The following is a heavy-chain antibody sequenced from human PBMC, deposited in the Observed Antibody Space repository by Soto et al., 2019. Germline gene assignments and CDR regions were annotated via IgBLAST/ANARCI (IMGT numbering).Heavy chain of an antibody. D-gene: IGHD2-21*01. J-gene: IGHJ4*02. CDR2: INHSGST. Sequence: QVQRQQWGAGLLKPSETLSLTCAVYGRSFSGYYWSWIRQPPGKGLEWIGEINHSGSTTYNPSLTRQVTISVDTAKNHFSLKLSSLTAADTAVYYCARAYGGDVFDYWGQGTLVTVSS. CDR3: ARAYGGDVFDY. V-gene: IGHV4-34*01. CDR1: GRSFSGYY.